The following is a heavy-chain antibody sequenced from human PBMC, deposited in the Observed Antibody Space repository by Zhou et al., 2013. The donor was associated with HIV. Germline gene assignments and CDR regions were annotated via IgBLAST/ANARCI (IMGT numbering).Heavy chain of an antibody. Sequence: QVQLVQSGAEVKKPGASVKVSCKASGYTFTSYGISWVRQAPGQGLEWMGWTSAYNGNTHYAQKLQGRVTMTTDTSTSTAYMELRSLRSDDTAVYYCAREIVDYTVDYNYMDVWGKGTTVTVSS. CDR2: TSAYNGNT. CDR3: AREIVDYTVDYNYMDV. V-gene: IGHV1-18*01. D-gene: IGHD1-26*01. CDR1: GYTFTSYG. J-gene: IGHJ6*03.